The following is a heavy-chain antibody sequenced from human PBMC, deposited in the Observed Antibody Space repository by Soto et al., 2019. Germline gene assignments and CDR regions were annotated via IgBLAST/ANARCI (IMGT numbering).Heavy chain of an antibody. CDR2: INHSGST. V-gene: IGHV4-34*01. Sequence: SETLSLTCAVYGGSFSGYYWSWIRQPPGKGLEWIGEINHSGSTNYNPSLKSRVTISVDTSKNQFSLKLSSVTAADTAVYYCAAGISLAGDRIDYWGRGTLVTVSS. J-gene: IGHJ4*02. D-gene: IGHD6-19*01. CDR3: AAGISLAGDRIDY. CDR1: GGSFSGYY.